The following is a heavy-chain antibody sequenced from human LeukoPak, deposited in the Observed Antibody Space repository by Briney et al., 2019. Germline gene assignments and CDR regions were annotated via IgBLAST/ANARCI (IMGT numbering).Heavy chain of an antibody. V-gene: IGHV4-34*01. CDR1: GGSFSGYY. Sequence: SETLSLTCAVYGGSFSGYYWSWIRQPPGKGLEWIGEINHSGSTNYNPSLKSRVTISVDTSKNQFSLKLSSVTAADTAVYHCARGHSNWNYLKSRFDPWGQGTLVTVSS. J-gene: IGHJ5*02. CDR3: ARGHSNWNYLKSRFDP. CDR2: INHSGST. D-gene: IGHD1-7*01.